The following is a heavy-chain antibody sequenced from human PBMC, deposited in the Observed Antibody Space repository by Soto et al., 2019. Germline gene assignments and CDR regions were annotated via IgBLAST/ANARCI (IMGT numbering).Heavy chain of an antibody. D-gene: IGHD3-10*01. CDR3: AGDRASHYYYYGMDV. CDR1: GYTFTRSG. CDR2: INPDNGNT. V-gene: IGHV1-18*01. Sequence: ASVKVSCKASGYTFTRSGISWVRQAPGQGLEWLGWINPDNGNTNYAQKFQGRVTMTTDTSTSTAYMDLSRLRSDDTAVYYCAGDRASHYYYYGMDVWGQGTTVTVSS. J-gene: IGHJ6*02.